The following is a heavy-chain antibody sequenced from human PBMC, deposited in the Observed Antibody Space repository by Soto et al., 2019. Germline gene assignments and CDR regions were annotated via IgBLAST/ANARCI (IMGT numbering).Heavy chain of an antibody. CDR1: GYTFTSYG. CDR2: ISAYNGNT. J-gene: IGHJ5*02. CDR3: ARDRSGGNWFDP. V-gene: IGHV1-18*01. Sequence: ASVKVSCKASGYTFTSYGISWVRQAPGQGLEWMGWISAYNGNTNYAQKLQGRVTMTTDTSTSTAYMELRSLRSDGAAVYYCARDRSGGNWFDPWGQGTLVTVSS.